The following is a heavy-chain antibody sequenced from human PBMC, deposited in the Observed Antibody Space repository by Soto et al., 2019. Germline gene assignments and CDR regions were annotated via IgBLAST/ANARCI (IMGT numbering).Heavy chain of an antibody. Sequence: QVQLQESGPGLVKPSQTLSLTCTVSGGSISSGGYYWSWIRQHPGKGLEWVGYIYYSGSTYYNPSLQSRVTISVDTSKNQFSLKLSSVTAADTAVYYCARELVVVVAATRYYYMDVWGKGTTVTVSS. CDR3: ARELVVVVAATRYYYMDV. V-gene: IGHV4-31*03. CDR1: GGSISSGGYY. J-gene: IGHJ6*03. CDR2: IYYSGST. D-gene: IGHD2-15*01.